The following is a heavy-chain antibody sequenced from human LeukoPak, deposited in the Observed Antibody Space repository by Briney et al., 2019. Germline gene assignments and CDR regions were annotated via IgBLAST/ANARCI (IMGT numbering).Heavy chain of an antibody. J-gene: IGHJ4*02. CDR3: ARQYGDNSGSLDH. CDR1: GYTFFTYG. D-gene: IGHD4-23*01. Sequence: ASVEVSCKASGYTFFTYGVTWVRQAPGQGLEWMGWISTYNGNTIAQKFQGRVTLTADTSTSTAYMDLRSLKSDDTAVYYCARQYGDNSGSLDHWGQGTLVTVPP. V-gene: IGHV1-18*01. CDR2: ISTYNGNT.